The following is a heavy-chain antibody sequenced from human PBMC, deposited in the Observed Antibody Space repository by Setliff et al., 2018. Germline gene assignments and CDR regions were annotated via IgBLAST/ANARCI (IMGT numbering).Heavy chain of an antibody. J-gene: IGHJ4*02. CDR1: GGSISSGSYY. D-gene: IGHD3-22*01. V-gene: IGHV4-61*09. CDR3: ARAHPSRMIVVVRAYYYFDY. CDR2: IYTSGST. Sequence: KTSETLSLTCTVSGGSISSGSYYWSWIRQPAGKGLEWIGHIYTSGSTNYNPSLKSRVTISVDTSKNQFSLKLSSVTAADTAVYYCARAHPSRMIVVVRAYYYFDYWGQGTLVTVS.